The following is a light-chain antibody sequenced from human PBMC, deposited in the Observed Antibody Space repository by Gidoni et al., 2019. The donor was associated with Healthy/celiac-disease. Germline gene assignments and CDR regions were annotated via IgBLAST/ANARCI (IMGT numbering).Light chain of an antibody. CDR2: DAS. CDR3: QQYDNLPSFT. J-gene: IGKJ3*01. Sequence: IQITQSPSSLSASVGDRVTITCQASQDISNYLNWYQQKPGKAPKLLIYDASNLETGVPSRLSGSGSGTDFTFTISSLQPEDIETYDCQQYDNLPSFTFGPGTKVDIK. V-gene: IGKV1-33*01. CDR1: QDISNY.